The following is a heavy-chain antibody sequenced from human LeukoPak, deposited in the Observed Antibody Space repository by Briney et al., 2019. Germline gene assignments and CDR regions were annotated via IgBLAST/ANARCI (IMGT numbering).Heavy chain of an antibody. CDR2: ISFDGAGE. D-gene: IGHD4-17*01. CDR3: ARAVQGDDDYDAFDI. J-gene: IGHJ3*02. CDR1: GFTFSNYG. V-gene: IGHV3-30*03. Sequence: PGRSLRLSCAASGFTFSNYGMHWVRQAPGKGLEWMGVISFDGAGEYYADSVKGRFTISRDNSKNTLYLQMNSLRAEDTAVYYCARAVQGDDDYDAFDIWGQGTMVTVSS.